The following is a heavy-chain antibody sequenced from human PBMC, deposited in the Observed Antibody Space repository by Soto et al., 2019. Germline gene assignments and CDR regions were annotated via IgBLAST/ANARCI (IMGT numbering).Heavy chain of an antibody. Sequence: QLHLQESGPGLLKPSETLSLTCTVSGGSISSSAYYWGWIRQPPGKRLEWIASISYSGSTYYNPSLKSRVTISVDTSKNQFSLKLRSMTAADTAVYYCARQVEVTYFDYWGKGTLVTVSS. V-gene: IGHV4-39*01. J-gene: IGHJ4*02. D-gene: IGHD1-1*01. CDR3: ARQVEVTYFDY. CDR1: GGSISSSAYY. CDR2: ISYSGST.